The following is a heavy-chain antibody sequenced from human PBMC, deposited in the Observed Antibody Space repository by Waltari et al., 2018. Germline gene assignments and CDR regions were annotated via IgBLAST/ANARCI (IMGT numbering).Heavy chain of an antibody. Sequence: QVQLQQWGAGLLKPSETLSLTCAVYGGSFSGYYWSWIRQPPGKGLELIGEINHSGSTNYNPSLKSRVTISVDTSKNQFSLKLSSVTAADTAVYYCARLKKMVAAPRAWFDPWGQGTLVTVSS. CDR3: ARLKKMVAAPRAWFDP. CDR2: INHSGST. CDR1: GGSFSGYY. J-gene: IGHJ5*02. D-gene: IGHD2-15*01. V-gene: IGHV4-34*01.